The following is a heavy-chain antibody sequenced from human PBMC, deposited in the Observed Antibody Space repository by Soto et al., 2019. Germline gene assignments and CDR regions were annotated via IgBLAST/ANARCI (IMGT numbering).Heavy chain of an antibody. CDR1: GYTFTSYA. CDR3: AREQWLGHDAFDI. J-gene: IGHJ3*02. D-gene: IGHD6-19*01. V-gene: IGHV1-3*01. Sequence: GASVKVSCKASGYTFTSYAMHWVCQAPGQRLEWMGWINAGNGNTKYSQKFQGRVTITRDTSASTAYMELSSLRSEDTAVYYCAREQWLGHDAFDIWGQGTMVTVSS. CDR2: INAGNGNT.